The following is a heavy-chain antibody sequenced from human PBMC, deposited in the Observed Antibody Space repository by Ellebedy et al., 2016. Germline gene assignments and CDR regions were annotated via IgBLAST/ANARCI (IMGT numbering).Heavy chain of an antibody. J-gene: IGHJ4*02. D-gene: IGHD1-26*01. CDR3: ASRTSGRSDLGRVVYFDY. CDR2: INHSGTT. Sequence: SETLSLTCTVSGGSISSSSYYWGWIRQPPGKGLEWIGEINHSGTTNDNPSLKSRVTISVDTSKNQFSLHLSSVTAADTAVYYCASRTSGRSDLGRVVYFDYWGQGALVTVSS. V-gene: IGHV4-39*07. CDR1: GGSISSSSYY.